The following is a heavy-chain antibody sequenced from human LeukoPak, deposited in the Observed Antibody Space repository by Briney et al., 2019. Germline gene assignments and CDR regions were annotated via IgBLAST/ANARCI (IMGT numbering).Heavy chain of an antibody. J-gene: IGHJ4*02. CDR1: GFTFSNYA. CDR2: ITGSGGNT. CDR3: AKDDDLGAPRY. D-gene: IGHD1-26*01. Sequence: GASLRLSCAASGFTFSNYAMSWVRQAPGKGLEWVSAITGSGGNTYYADSVKGRFTISRDNSKNTLYLQMNSLRAEDTAVYYCAKDDDLGAPRYWGQGTLVTVSS. V-gene: IGHV3-23*01.